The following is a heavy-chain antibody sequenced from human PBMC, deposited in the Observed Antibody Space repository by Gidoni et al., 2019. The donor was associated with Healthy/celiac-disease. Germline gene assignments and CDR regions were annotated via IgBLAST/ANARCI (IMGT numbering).Heavy chain of an antibody. V-gene: IGHV4-34*01. CDR3: ARGPSYDSSGPTNDWFDP. CDR2: INHSGST. J-gene: IGHJ5*02. Sequence: QVQLQQWGAGLLTPSETLSLACAVYGGSFSGYSLSWIRQPPGKGLEWSGEINHSGSTNYNPSLKSRVTISVDTSKNQFSLKLSSVTAADTAVYYCARGPSYDSSGPTNDWFDPWGQGTLVTVSS. CDR1: GGSFSGYS. D-gene: IGHD3-22*01.